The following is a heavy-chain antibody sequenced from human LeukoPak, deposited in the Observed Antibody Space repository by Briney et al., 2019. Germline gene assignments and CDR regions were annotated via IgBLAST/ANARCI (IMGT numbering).Heavy chain of an antibody. D-gene: IGHD3-22*01. CDR2: IYPRDSDT. CDR3: ARSTDNEPHYYDTSGYYIDY. Sequence: GESLKISCKGSGYSFTTYWIGWVRQMPGKGLEWMGIIYPRDSDTRYSPSFQGQVTISADKSISTAYLQWSSLKASDTAIYYCARSTDNEPHYYDTSGYYIDYWGQGTLVTVSS. V-gene: IGHV5-51*01. J-gene: IGHJ4*02. CDR1: GYSFTTYW.